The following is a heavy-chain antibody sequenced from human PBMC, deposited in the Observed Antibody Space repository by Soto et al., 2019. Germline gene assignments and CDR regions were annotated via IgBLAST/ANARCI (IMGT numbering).Heavy chain of an antibody. CDR1: GGSISSGGYY. Sequence: QVQLQESGPGLVKPSQTLSLTCTVSGGSISSGGYYWSWIRQHPGKGLEWIGYIYYSGSTYYNPSLKSRVTISVDTSKNQFALKLSSVTAADTAVYYCARVDVTVTYGAFDIWGQGTMVTVSS. CDR2: IYYSGST. J-gene: IGHJ3*02. CDR3: ARVDVTVTYGAFDI. V-gene: IGHV4-31*03. D-gene: IGHD4-17*01.